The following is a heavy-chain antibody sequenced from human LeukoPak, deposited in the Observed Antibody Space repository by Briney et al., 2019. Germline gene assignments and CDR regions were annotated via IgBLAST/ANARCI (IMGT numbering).Heavy chain of an antibody. D-gene: IGHD2-21*01. V-gene: IGHV3-23*01. CDR1: GFTSRHYD. J-gene: IGHJ4*02. Sequence: RRPSSLAYGFTSRHYDMSWVRHAPGKGLEWVSSINTSGGSTYYADSLQGRVTISRDNSKNTLHLQMNNVRAEDTALYYCMKLPTVISVIDTDFEYWGQGAQVTVSS. CDR3: MKLPTVISVIDTDFEY. CDR2: INTSGGST.